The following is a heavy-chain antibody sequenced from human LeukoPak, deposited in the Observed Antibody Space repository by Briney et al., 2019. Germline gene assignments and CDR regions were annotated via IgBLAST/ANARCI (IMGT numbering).Heavy chain of an antibody. CDR2: ISSSSSYI. J-gene: IGHJ3*02. CDR1: GFTFSSYS. V-gene: IGHV3-21*01. Sequence: PGGSLRLSCAASGFTFSSYSMNWVRQAPGKGLEWVSSISSSSSYIYYADSVKGRFTISRDNAKNSLYLQMNSLRAEDTAVYYCARDKAYDRHAFDIWGQGTMVTVSS. CDR3: ARDKAYDRHAFDI. D-gene: IGHD3-22*01.